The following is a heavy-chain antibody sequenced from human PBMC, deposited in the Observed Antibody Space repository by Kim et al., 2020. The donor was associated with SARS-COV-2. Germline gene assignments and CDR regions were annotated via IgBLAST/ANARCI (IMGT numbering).Heavy chain of an antibody. CDR3: ARDSGGAAAGRGYFQH. CDR2: ISYDGSNK. Sequence: GGSLRLSCAASGFTFSSYAMHWVRQAPGKGLEWVAVISYDGSNKYYVDSLKGRFTISRDNSKNTLYLQMNSLRAEDTAVYYCARDSGGAAAGRGYFQHWGQGTLVTVSS. D-gene: IGHD6-13*01. J-gene: IGHJ1*01. V-gene: IGHV3-30*04. CDR1: GFTFSSYA.